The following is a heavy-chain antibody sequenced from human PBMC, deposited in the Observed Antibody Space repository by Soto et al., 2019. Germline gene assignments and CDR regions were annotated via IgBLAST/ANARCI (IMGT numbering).Heavy chain of an antibody. D-gene: IGHD5-12*01. CDR1: GFPFDDYT. CDR2: ISWAGGST. J-gene: IGHJ6*02. Sequence: EVQLVESGGAVVQPGGSLRLSCAASGFPFDDYTMHWVRQAPGKGLEWVSLISWAGGSTDYADSVKGRFTISRDNSKKPLFLEMNSLRTEDTALYYCARDGYDYYYYYGLDVWGQGTMVTVSS. CDR3: ARDGYDYYYYYGLDV. V-gene: IGHV3-43*01.